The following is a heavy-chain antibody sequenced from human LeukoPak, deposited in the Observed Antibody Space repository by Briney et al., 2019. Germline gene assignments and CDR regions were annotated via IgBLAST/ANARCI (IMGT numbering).Heavy chain of an antibody. Sequence: PSETLSLTCTVSGAFTSSNNYYWGWIRQPPGKGLDWNGNIYYDGSSRDNPSLKSRVTISIDTSKNQFFLKLSSVTAADTAVYYCARLVGWPSRYYFDYWGQGTLIIVSS. CDR3: ARLVGWPSRYYFDY. D-gene: IGHD2-15*01. CDR1: GAFTSSNNYY. V-gene: IGHV4-39*01. CDR2: IYYDGSS. J-gene: IGHJ4*02.